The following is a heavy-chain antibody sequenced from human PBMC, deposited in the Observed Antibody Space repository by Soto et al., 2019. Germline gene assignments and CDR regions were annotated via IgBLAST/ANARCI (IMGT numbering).Heavy chain of an antibody. V-gene: IGHV4-30-2*01. J-gene: IGHJ5*01. Sequence: PSETLSLTCNMSGDSYSISTYSWSWIRQPPGKALQWIGFIYQSGVTSYNPSLASRVSISLDRSNNQCSLKLKSVTAADTAVYFGAGMPYTVGFRFDPWGPGTLVTVS. CDR3: AGMPYTVGFRFDP. D-gene: IGHD2-2*02. CDR2: IYQSGVT. CDR1: GDSYSISTYS.